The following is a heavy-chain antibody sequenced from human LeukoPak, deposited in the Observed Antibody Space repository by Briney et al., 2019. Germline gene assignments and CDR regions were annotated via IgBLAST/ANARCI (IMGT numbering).Heavy chain of an antibody. V-gene: IGHV4-34*01. J-gene: IGHJ4*02. Sequence: SETLSLTCAVYGGSFSGYCWSWIRQPPGKGLEWFGEINHSGSTNYNPSLKSRVTISVDTSKNQFSLKLSSVTAADTAVYYCARGRVRSFGVVIPFFDYWGQGTLVTVSS. D-gene: IGHD3-3*01. CDR1: GGSFSGYC. CDR3: ARGRVRSFGVVIPFFDY. CDR2: INHSGST.